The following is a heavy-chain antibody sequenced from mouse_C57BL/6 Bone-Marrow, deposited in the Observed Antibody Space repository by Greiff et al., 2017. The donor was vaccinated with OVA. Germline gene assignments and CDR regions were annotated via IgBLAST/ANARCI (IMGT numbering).Heavy chain of an antibody. J-gene: IGHJ2*01. CDR3: TIYYGRTVDY. Sequence: EVQLQQSGTVLARPGASVKMSCKTSGYTFTSYWMHWVNQRPGQGLEWIGAIYPGNSDTSYNQKFKGKAKLTAVTSASTAYMELSSLTNEDSAVYYCTIYYGRTVDYWGQGTTLTVSS. CDR2: IYPGNSDT. CDR1: GYTFTSYW. V-gene: IGHV1-5*01. D-gene: IGHD1-1*01.